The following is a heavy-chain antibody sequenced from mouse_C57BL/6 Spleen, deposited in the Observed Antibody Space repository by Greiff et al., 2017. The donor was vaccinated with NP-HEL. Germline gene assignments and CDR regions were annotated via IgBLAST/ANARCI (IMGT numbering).Heavy chain of an antibody. D-gene: IGHD1-3*01. CDR1: GYTFTSYT. Sequence: QVHVKQSGAELARPGASVKMSCKASGYTFTSYTMHWVKQRPGQGLEWIGYINPSSGYTKYNQKFKDKATLTADKSSSTAYMQLSSLTSEDSAVYYCARFKVDYWGQGTTLTVSS. J-gene: IGHJ2*01. CDR2: INPSSGYT. V-gene: IGHV1-4*01. CDR3: ARFKVDY.